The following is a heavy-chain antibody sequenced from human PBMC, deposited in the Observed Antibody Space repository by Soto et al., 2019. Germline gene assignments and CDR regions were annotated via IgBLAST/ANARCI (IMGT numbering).Heavy chain of an antibody. D-gene: IGHD4-17*01. Sequence: GESLKISCKGSGYSFTSYWIGWVRQMPGKGLEWMGIIYPGDSDTRYSPSFQGQVTISADKSISTAYLQWSSLKASDTAMYYCARLQRDYGGYGTYYYGMDVWGQGTTVTVSS. J-gene: IGHJ6*02. CDR3: ARLQRDYGGYGTYYYGMDV. V-gene: IGHV5-51*01. CDR2: IYPGDSDT. CDR1: GYSFTSYW.